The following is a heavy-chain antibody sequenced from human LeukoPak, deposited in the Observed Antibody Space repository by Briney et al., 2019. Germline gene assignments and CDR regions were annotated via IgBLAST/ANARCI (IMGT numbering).Heavy chain of an antibody. V-gene: IGHV4-59*01. J-gene: IGHJ4*02. CDR3: ARSGGYYDSSGYYYYAYYFDY. D-gene: IGHD3-22*01. CDR1: GGSISSYY. Sequence: PSETLSLTCTVSGGSISSYYWSWIRQPPGKGLEWIGYIYYSGSTNYNPSPKSRVTISVDTSKNQFSLKLSSVTAADTAVYYCARSGGYYDSSGYYYYAYYFDYWGQGTLVTVSS. CDR2: IYYSGST.